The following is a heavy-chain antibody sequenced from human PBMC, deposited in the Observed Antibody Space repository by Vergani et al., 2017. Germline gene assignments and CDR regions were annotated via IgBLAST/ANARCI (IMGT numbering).Heavy chain of an antibody. CDR2: ISSSSSYI. D-gene: IGHD3-22*01. V-gene: IGHV3-21*01. J-gene: IGHJ6*02. Sequence: EVQLVESGGGLVKPGGSLRLSCAASGFTFSSYSMNWVRQAPGKGLEWVSSISSSSSYIYYADSVKGRFTISRDNAKNSLYLQMNSLRAEDTAVYYCARDQYYDXSGYYTYYYYGMDVWGQGP. CDR3: ARDQYYDXSGYYTYYYYGMDV. CDR1: GFTFSSYS.